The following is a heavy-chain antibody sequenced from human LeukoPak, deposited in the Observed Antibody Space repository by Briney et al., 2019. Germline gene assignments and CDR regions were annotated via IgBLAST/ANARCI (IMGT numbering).Heavy chain of an antibody. Sequence: RGTLRLSCAASGFTFSSYGMSWVRQAPGKGLEWVSAISGSGGSTYYADSVKGRFTISRDNSKNTLYLQMNSLRAEDTAVYYCAKGLGAIVAFYFDYWGQGTLVTVSS. V-gene: IGHV3-23*01. D-gene: IGHD5-12*01. CDR1: GFTFSSYG. J-gene: IGHJ4*02. CDR2: ISGSGGST. CDR3: AKGLGAIVAFYFDY.